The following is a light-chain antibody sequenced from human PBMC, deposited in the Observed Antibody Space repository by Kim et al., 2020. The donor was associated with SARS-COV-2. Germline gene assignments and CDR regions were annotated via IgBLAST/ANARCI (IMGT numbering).Light chain of an antibody. V-gene: IGLV3-21*04. J-gene: IGLJ3*02. CDR2: YDS. CDR3: QVWDSSSDHPV. Sequence: APRKTARSTCGGNNVGSKSVHWYQQRPGQATVLVIYYDSDRPSGIPERFSGSNSGNTDTLTISRVEAGDEADYYCQVWDSSSDHPVFGGGTQLTVL. CDR1: NVGSKS.